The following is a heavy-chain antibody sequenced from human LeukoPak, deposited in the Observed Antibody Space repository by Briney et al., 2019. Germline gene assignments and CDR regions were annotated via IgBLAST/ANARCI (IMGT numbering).Heavy chain of an antibody. D-gene: IGHD3-22*01. CDR3: AREVDDSSGYFRYYFDY. CDR1: GFTFSSYG. V-gene: IGHV3-30*03. Sequence: PGGSLRLSCAASGFTFSSYGMHWVRQAPGKGLEWVAVISYDGSNKYYADSVKGRFTISRDNSKNTLYLQMNSLRAEDTAVYYCAREVDDSSGYFRYYFDYWGQGTLVTVSS. CDR2: ISYDGSNK. J-gene: IGHJ4*02.